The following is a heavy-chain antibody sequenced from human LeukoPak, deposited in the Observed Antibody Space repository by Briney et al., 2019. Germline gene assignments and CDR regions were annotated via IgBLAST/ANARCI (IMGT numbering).Heavy chain of an antibody. CDR1: GGSISSYY. Sequence: SETLSLTCTVSGGSISSYYWSWIRQPPGKGLEWIGYIYYSGSTNYNPSLKSRVTISVDTSKNQFSLKLSSVTAADAAVYYCAGASYDSSGVHWGQGTLVTVSS. CDR2: IYYSGST. CDR3: AGASYDSSGVH. D-gene: IGHD3-22*01. J-gene: IGHJ4*02. V-gene: IGHV4-59*01.